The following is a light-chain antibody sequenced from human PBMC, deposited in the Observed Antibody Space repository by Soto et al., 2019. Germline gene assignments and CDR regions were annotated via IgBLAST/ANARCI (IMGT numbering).Light chain of an antibody. J-gene: IGKJ4*01. CDR3: QQYNHYSGLT. V-gene: IGKV1-5*03. CDR2: KAS. Sequence: DIQMTQSPSTLSASVGDRVTIVCRASQSISSWLAWYQQKPGKAPKLLISKASNLDSGVPSRFSGSGSGTEFTLTISSLQPDDFATYYCQQYNHYSGLTFGGGTKV. CDR1: QSISSW.